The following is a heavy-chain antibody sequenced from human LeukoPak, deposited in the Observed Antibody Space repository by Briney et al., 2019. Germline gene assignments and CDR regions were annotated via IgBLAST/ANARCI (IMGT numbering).Heavy chain of an antibody. Sequence: LPGGSLRLSCAASGFTFSSYGMSWVRQAPGKGLEWVSAISGSGGSTYYADSVKGRFTISRDNSKNTLYLQMNSLRAEDTAVYYCAKDPPYYYGSGSYWPDWGQGTLVTVSS. CDR2: ISGSGGST. V-gene: IGHV3-23*01. CDR1: GFTFSSYG. CDR3: AKDPPYYYGSGSYWPD. J-gene: IGHJ4*02. D-gene: IGHD3-10*01.